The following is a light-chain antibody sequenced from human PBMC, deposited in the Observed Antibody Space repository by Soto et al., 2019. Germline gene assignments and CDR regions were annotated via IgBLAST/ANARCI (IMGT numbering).Light chain of an antibody. J-gene: IGKJ1*01. CDR2: GAS. V-gene: IGKV3-15*01. Sequence: EVVMTQSPATLSVSPGKRATLSCRASQSVSSNLAWYQQKPGQAPRLPIYGASTRATGIPARFSGSGSGTEFTLTISSLQSEDFAMYYCQQYGSSPWTFGQGTKVDIK. CDR1: QSVSSN. CDR3: QQYGSSPWT.